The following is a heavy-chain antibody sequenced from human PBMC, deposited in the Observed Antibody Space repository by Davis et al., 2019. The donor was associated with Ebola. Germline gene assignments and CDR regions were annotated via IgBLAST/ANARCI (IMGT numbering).Heavy chain of an antibody. J-gene: IGHJ3*02. Sequence: PSETLSLTCTVSGGSISSHYWSWIRQPPGKGLEWIGYIYYSGSTNYNPSLKSRVTISVDTSKNQFSLKLSSVTAADTAVYYCARVFWSGGSNDAFDIWGQGTMVTVSS. V-gene: IGHV4-59*11. D-gene: IGHD2-15*01. CDR3: ARVFWSGGSNDAFDI. CDR1: GGSISSHY. CDR2: IYYSGST.